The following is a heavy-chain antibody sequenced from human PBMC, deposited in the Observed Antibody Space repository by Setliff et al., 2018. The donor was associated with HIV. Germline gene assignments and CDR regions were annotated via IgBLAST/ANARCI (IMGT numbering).Heavy chain of an antibody. V-gene: IGHV4-61*09. CDR1: GGSISSDTYH. D-gene: IGHD2-21*01. J-gene: IGHJ6*03. Sequence: SETLSLTCTVSGGSISSDTYHYSWIRQPAGKGLEWIVQTYSSGSTKCNPSLKSRVTISVDTSEIQFSLKLSSVTAADTAVYYCARYCGGDCYPSAYYMDVWGKGTTVTVSS. CDR3: ARYCGGDCYPSAYYMDV. CDR2: TYSSGST.